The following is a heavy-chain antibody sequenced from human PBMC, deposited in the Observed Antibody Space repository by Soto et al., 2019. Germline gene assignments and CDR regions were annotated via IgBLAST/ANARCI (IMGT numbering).Heavy chain of an antibody. CDR1: GYTFTTYG. J-gene: IGHJ1*01. Sequence: QVQLVQSGGEVKKPGASVKVSCKASGYTFTTYGITWVRQGPGQGLEWMGWISAYNGNTNYAQKVQGRVTMTTDTSTSTAYMELRSLRSDDTAVCYCARAVDYYDSSGYYTHEYFQHWGQGTLVTVSS. D-gene: IGHD3-22*01. CDR3: ARAVDYYDSSGYYTHEYFQH. V-gene: IGHV1-18*01. CDR2: ISAYNGNT.